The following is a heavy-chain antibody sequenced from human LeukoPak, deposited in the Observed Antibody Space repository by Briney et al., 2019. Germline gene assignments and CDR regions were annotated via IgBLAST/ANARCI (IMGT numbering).Heavy chain of an antibody. CDR3: AREGVGYYGMDV. CDR1: GYSFTSYG. J-gene: IGHJ6*02. Sequence: ASVKVSCKASGYSFTSYGISWVRQAPGQGLEWMGRISTYNGDTNYAQKLQGRVTMTTDTSTNTAYMELRSLRSDDTAVYYCAREGVGYYGMDVWGQGTTVTVSS. V-gene: IGHV1-18*01. D-gene: IGHD3-10*01. CDR2: ISTYNGDT.